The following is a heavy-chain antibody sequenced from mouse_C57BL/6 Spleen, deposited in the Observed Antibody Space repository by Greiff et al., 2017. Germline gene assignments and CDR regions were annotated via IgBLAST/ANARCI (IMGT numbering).Heavy chain of an antibody. J-gene: IGHJ2*01. CDR3: AEEAGTFDY. D-gene: IGHD4-1*01. CDR1: GFTFSSYA. V-gene: IGHV5-4*03. Sequence: DVMLVESGGGLVKPGGSLKLSCAASGFTFSSYAMSWVRQTPEKRLEWVATISDGGSYTYYPDNVKGRFTISGDNAKNNLYQQMGHLKSEDTAMYYSAEEAGTFDYWGQGTTLTVSS. CDR2: ISDGGSYT.